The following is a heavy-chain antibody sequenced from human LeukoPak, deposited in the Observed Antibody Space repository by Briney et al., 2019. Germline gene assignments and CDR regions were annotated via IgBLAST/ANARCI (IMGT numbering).Heavy chain of an antibody. Sequence: PSETLSLSCTVSGGSISSYYWSWIRQPPGKELQWIGYIHSTGTTKFNPSLESRATMSVDTSKNQFSLKLSSVAAADTAVYYCARHARRDAYNPNDYWGQGTLVTVSS. CDR3: ARHARRDAYNPNDY. D-gene: IGHD5-24*01. CDR1: GGSISSYY. V-gene: IGHV4-4*09. J-gene: IGHJ4*02. CDR2: IHSTGTT.